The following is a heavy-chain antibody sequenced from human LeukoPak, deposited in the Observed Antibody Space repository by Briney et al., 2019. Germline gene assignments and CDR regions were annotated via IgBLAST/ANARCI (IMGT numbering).Heavy chain of an antibody. CDR1: GFTFSSYG. V-gene: IGHV3-30*18. CDR2: ISYDGSNK. J-gene: IGHJ3*02. D-gene: IGHD6-19*01. CDR3: AKEGWFDAFDI. Sequence: PGGSLRLSCAASGFTFSSYGMHWVRQAPGKGLEWVAVISYDGSNKYYADSVKGRFTISRDNSKNTLYLRMNSLRAEDTAVYYCAKEGWFDAFDIWGQGTMVTVSS.